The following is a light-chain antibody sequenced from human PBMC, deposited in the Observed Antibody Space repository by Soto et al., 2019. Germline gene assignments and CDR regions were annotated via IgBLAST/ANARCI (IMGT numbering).Light chain of an antibody. CDR2: HVS. CDR1: SSDVGGYNY. V-gene: IGLV2-14*01. J-gene: IGLJ1*01. CDR3: SSYTSSSTPV. Sequence: QSALTQPASVSGSPGQSITISCTGTSSDVGGYNYVSWYQQHPGKAPKLMIYHVSNRPSGVSNRFSGSKSGNTASLTISGLQAEDEADYYCSSYTSSSTPVFGPGTKLTVL.